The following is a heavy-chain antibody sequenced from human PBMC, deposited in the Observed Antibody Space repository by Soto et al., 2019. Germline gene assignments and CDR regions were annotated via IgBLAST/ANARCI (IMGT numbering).Heavy chain of an antibody. CDR1: GGTFSSYA. D-gene: IGHD3-22*01. J-gene: IGHJ4*02. Sequence: SVKVSCKASGGTFSSYAISWVRQAPGLGLEWVGGIIPIFGTANYAQKFQGRVTITADESTSTAYMELSSLRSEDTAVYYCARGRETYYYDSSGYTFDYWGQGTLVTVSS. V-gene: IGHV1-69*13. CDR3: ARGRETYYYDSSGYTFDY. CDR2: IIPIFGTA.